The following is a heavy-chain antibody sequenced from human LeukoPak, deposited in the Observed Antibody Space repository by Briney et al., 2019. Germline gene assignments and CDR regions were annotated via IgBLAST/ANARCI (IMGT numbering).Heavy chain of an antibody. D-gene: IGHD5-24*01. CDR1: GFTISSYD. Sequence: GSLRLSCAASGFTISSYDMSWVRQAPGKGLEWVSALRGSDGSAHYADSVKGRFTVSRDNSKNTLFLQMNSLRAEDTAVYYCARSKDGFTWGQGTPVTVSP. J-gene: IGHJ5*02. CDR3: ARSKDGFT. CDR2: LRGSDGSA. V-gene: IGHV3-23*01.